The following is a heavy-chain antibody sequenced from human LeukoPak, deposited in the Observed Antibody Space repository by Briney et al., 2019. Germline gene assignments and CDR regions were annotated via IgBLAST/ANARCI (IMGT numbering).Heavy chain of an antibody. CDR1: VYTFTRYD. J-gene: IGHJ3*02. V-gene: IGHV1-8*01. CDR2: MNPNSGNT. Sequence: SVKVSCKASVYTFTRYDINWVRQATAQGLEWMGWMNPNSGNTGYAQKFQGRVTMTRNNSISTAYMALSSLRSEDTAVYYCASSYAFDIWGQGTMVTVSS. CDR3: ASSYAFDI.